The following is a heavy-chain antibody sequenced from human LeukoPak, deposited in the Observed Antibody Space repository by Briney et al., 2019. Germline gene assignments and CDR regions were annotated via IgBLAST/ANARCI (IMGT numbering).Heavy chain of an antibody. V-gene: IGHV1-18*01. J-gene: IGHJ4*02. Sequence: GGSVKVSCKASGYTFTSYGISWVRQAPGQGLEWMGWISAYNGNTNYAQKLQGRVTMTTDTSTSTAYMELRSLRSDDTAVYYCARDSMDWESSSWPFDYWGQGTLVTVSS. CDR2: ISAYNGNT. CDR1: GYTFTSYG. D-gene: IGHD6-13*01. CDR3: ARDSMDWESSSWPFDY.